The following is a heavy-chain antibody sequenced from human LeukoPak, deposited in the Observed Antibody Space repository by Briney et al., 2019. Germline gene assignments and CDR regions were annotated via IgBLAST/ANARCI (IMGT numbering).Heavy chain of an antibody. Sequence: SETLSPTCTVSGGSISSYYWSWIRQPPGKGLEWIGYIYYSGSTNYNPSLKSRVTISVDTSKNQFSLKLSSVTAADTAVYYCARSITGTSFDYWGQGTLVTVSS. CDR3: ARSITGTSFDY. J-gene: IGHJ4*02. V-gene: IGHV4-59*01. CDR1: GGSISSYY. CDR2: IYYSGST. D-gene: IGHD1-7*01.